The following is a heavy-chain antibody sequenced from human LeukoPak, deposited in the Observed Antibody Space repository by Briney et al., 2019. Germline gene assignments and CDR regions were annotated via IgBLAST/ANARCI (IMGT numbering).Heavy chain of an antibody. CDR1: GFSFSSYT. CDR3: ARDFTNIRGGGYFDN. V-gene: IGHV3-48*02. CDR2: ISSSSTTI. Sequence: GGSLRLSCAAFGFSFSSYTMNWVRQAPGKGLEWISYISSSSTTIYYADSVKGRFTISKDNAKSSLFLQMNSLRDDDTAVYHCARDFTNIRGGGYFDNWGQGTLVTVSS. D-gene: IGHD2-15*01. J-gene: IGHJ4*02.